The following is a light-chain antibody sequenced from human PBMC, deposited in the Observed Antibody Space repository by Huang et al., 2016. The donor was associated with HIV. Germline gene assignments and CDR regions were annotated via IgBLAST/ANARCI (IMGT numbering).Light chain of an antibody. CDR3: QQSYISPWT. CDR1: QSVGNS. Sequence: DIQMTQSPSSLSASVGDRVTITCRTSQSVGNSLNWYQQKPGKAPELLIYASSVQAWGSSRFSGSGSGTDFTLIISSLQPEDFATYYCQQSYISPWTFGQGTKVDLK. V-gene: IGKV1-39*01. J-gene: IGKJ1*01. CDR2: AS.